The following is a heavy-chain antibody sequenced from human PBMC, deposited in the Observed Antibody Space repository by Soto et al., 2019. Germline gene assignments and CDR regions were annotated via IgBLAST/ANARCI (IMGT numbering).Heavy chain of an antibody. D-gene: IGHD3-22*01. CDR3: AREAYDSSGYYYSDDAFDI. Sequence: SVDVSCRSSRGTFIGYASIWVRQAPGQGLEWMGGIIPIFGTANYAQKFQGRVTITADKSTSTAYMELSSLRSEDTAVYYCAREAYDSSGYYYSDDAFDIWGQGTMVTGSS. J-gene: IGHJ3*02. CDR2: IIPIFGTA. V-gene: IGHV1-69*06. CDR1: RGTFIGYA.